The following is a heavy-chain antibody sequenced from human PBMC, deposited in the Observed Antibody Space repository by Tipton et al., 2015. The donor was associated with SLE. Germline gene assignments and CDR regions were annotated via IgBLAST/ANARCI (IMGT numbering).Heavy chain of an antibody. D-gene: IGHD6-6*01. CDR1: GGSISSGSYY. J-gene: IGHJ6*03. V-gene: IGHV4-61*02. Sequence: TLSLTCTVSGGSISSGSYYWSWIRQPAGKGLEWIGRIYTSGSTNYNPSLKSRVTISVDTSKNQFSLKLSPVTAADTAVYYCAREGYSSSSVYYYMDVWGKGTTVTVSS. CDR2: IYTSGST. CDR3: AREGYSSSSVYYYMDV.